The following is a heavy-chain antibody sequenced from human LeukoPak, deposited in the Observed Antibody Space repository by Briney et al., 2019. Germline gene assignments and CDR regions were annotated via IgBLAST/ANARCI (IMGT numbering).Heavy chain of an antibody. CDR1: GFTFSSYS. Sequence: GGSLRLSCAASGFTFSSYSMSWVRQAPGKGVEWVSGISGSGDSTYYADSVKGRFTISRDNSKNTLFLQMKSLRADDTAVYYCARPTIAVAGADWIDGFDIWGQGTMVTVSS. J-gene: IGHJ3*02. D-gene: IGHD6-19*01. CDR3: ARPTIAVAGADWIDGFDI. CDR2: ISGSGDST. V-gene: IGHV3-23*01.